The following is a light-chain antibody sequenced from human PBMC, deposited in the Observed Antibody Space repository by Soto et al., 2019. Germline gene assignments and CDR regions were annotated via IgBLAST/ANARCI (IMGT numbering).Light chain of an antibody. J-gene: IGKJ1*01. Sequence: AIRMTQSPSSFSASTGDRVTITCRASQGISSYLAWYQQKPGKAPKLLIYAASTLQSGVPSRFSGSGSGTDFTLTLSCLKSEDFATYYCQQYYSYPHTFGQGTKVEIK. V-gene: IGKV1-8*01. CDR3: QQYYSYPHT. CDR2: AAS. CDR1: QGISSY.